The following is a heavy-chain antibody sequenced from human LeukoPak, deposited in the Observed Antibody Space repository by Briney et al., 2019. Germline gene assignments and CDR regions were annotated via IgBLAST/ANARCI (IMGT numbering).Heavy chain of an antibody. CDR1: GFSVSTNY. CDR3: ARRAGGYSHPYDY. Sequence: GGSLRLSCAASGFSVSTNYMNWVRQSPGKGLEWVSLIYSDDTTLYADSVKGRFTISRDISKNTLYLQMSSLRAEDTAVYYCARRAGGYSHPYDYWGQGVLVTVSS. D-gene: IGHD4-23*01. V-gene: IGHV3-53*01. CDR2: IYSDDTT. J-gene: IGHJ4*02.